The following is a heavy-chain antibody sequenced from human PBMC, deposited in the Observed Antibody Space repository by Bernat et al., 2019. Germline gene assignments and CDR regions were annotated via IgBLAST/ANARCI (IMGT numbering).Heavy chain of an antibody. CDR2: ISSSGSTI. V-gene: IGHV3-48*03. CDR3: ARGTVNWNDLYYFDY. Sequence: EVQLVESGGGLVQPGGSLRLSCAASGFTFSSYEMNWVRQAPGKGLEWVSYISSSGSTIYYADSVKGRFTISRDNAKNSLYLQMNSLRAEDTAVYYCARGTVNWNDLYYFDYWGQGTLVTVSS. CDR1: GFTFSSYE. D-gene: IGHD1-1*01. J-gene: IGHJ4*02.